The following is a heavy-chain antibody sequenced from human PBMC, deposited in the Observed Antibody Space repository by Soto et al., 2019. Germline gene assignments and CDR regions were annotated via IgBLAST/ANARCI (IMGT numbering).Heavy chain of an antibody. V-gene: IGHV3-30*03. CDR2: ISYDGSNK. J-gene: IGHJ4*02. Sequence: GGSLRLSCAASGFTFSSYGMHWVRQALGKGLEWVAVISYDGSNKYYADSVKGRFTISRDNSKNKLYLQMNSLRAEDTAVYYCARVVYYDSSGYPDYWGQGTLVTVSS. CDR3: ARVVYYDSSGYPDY. D-gene: IGHD3-22*01. CDR1: GFTFSSYG.